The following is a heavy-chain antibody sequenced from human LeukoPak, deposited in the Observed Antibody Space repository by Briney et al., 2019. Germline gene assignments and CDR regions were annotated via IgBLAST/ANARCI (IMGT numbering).Heavy chain of an antibody. CDR1: GFTFSSYA. Sequence: PGGSLRLSCAASGFTFSSYAMSWVRQAPGKGPEWVSAISGSGGSTYYADSVKGRFTISRDNSKNTLYLQMNSLRAEDTAVYYCAKDLGNIVVVPAALRDYWGQGTLVTVSS. CDR3: AKDLGNIVVVPAALRDY. V-gene: IGHV3-23*01. CDR2: ISGSGGST. D-gene: IGHD2-2*01. J-gene: IGHJ4*02.